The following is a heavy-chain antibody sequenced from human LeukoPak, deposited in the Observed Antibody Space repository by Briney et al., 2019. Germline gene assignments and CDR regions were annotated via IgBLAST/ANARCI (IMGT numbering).Heavy chain of an antibody. J-gene: IGHJ4*02. CDR2: MSPNSGDT. V-gene: IGHV1-8*01. CDR3: VRTPPNWGFDY. D-gene: IGHD7-27*01. Sequence: ASVKVSCKASGYTFTSHDINWVRQATGQGLEWMGWMSPNSGDTGYAQKFQGRVTMTSDSSISTAYMELSSLRSEDTAIYYCVRTPPNWGFDYWGQGTLITVSS. CDR1: GYTFTSHD.